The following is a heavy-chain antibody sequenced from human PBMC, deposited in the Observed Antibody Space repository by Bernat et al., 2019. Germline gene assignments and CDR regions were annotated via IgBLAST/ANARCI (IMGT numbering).Heavy chain of an antibody. D-gene: IGHD6-19*01. V-gene: IGHV1-69*04. J-gene: IGHJ4*02. Sequence: QVQLVQSGAEVKKPGSSVKVSCKASGGTFSSYAISWVRQAPGQGLEWMGRIIPILGIANYAQKFQGRVTITAEKSTSTAYMELSSLRSEDTAVYYCARVPAAYSRGWYGAFDYWGQGTLVTVSP. CDR2: IIPILGIA. CDR3: ARVPAAYSRGWYGAFDY. CDR1: GGTFSSYA.